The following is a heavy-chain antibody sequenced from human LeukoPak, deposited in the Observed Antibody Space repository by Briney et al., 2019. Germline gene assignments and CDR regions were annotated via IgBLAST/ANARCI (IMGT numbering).Heavy chain of an antibody. Sequence: GGSLRLSCAASGFTFSSYGMSWVRQAPGKGLEWVSAISGSGGSTYYADSVKGRFTISRDNSKNTLYLQMNSLRAEDTAVYYYARDRRYSSSSFLDYWGQGTLVTVSS. V-gene: IGHV3-23*01. CDR2: ISGSGGST. CDR3: ARDRRYSSSSFLDY. D-gene: IGHD6-13*01. J-gene: IGHJ4*02. CDR1: GFTFSSYG.